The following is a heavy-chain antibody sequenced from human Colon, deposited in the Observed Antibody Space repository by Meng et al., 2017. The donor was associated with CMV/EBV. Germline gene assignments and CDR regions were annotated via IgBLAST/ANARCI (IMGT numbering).Heavy chain of an antibody. V-gene: IGHV1-18*01. D-gene: IGHD1-7*01. Sequence: SVKVSCKASGYTFHDYAISWVRQAPGQGLEWMGWIRTYNGDTNYAQNFQGRLTMTTDISTSTAYMELTSLKSDDTAVYYCARGVTGTPRAFDYWGQGTLVTVSS. J-gene: IGHJ4*02. CDR2: IRTYNGDT. CDR1: GYTFHDYA. CDR3: ARGVTGTPRAFDY.